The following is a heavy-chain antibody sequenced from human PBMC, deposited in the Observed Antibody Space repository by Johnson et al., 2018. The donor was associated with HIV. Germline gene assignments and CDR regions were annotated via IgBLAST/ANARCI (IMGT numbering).Heavy chain of an antibody. Sequence: QVQLVESGGGVVQPGRSLRLSCAASGFTFSTYGMHWVRQAPGRGLEWVAVIWFDGSIQYYADSVKGRFTISRDNSKNTLYLQMNSLRAEDTAVYYCARDRGWELLLGAFDIWGQGTMVTVSS. CDR1: GFTFSTYG. CDR3: ARDRGWELLLGAFDI. CDR2: IWFDGSIQ. D-gene: IGHD1-26*01. J-gene: IGHJ3*02. V-gene: IGHV3-33*01.